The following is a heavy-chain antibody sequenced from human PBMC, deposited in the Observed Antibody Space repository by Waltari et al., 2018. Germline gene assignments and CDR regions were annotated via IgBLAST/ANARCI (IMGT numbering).Heavy chain of an antibody. CDR1: GFSIGSAA. D-gene: IGHD6-19*01. J-gene: IGHJ4*02. Sequence: EVQFLESGGDLVQRGGALRLSGAAAGFSIGSAAMSWVRQAPGKGPEWVASITRQATTYYAGSVRGRFAISRDESDNKLYLQMSGLRAEDTAMYYCAKDHASSGWPTFDSWGQGTQVTVSS. V-gene: IGHV3-23*01. CDR2: ITRQATT. CDR3: AKDHASSGWPTFDS.